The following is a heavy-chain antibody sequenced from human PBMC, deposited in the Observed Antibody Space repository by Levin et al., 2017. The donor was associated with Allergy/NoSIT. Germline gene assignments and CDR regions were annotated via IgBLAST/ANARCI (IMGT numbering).Heavy chain of an antibody. J-gene: IGHJ4*02. D-gene: IGHD4-17*01. CDR1: GFTVTSYW. Sequence: GGSLRLSCAVSGFTVTSYWMHWVRQAPGKGLAWVSRITGDGTITSYADSVKGRFTISRDTAKNTLYLQMDSLRVDDTAVYYCGRDGDGDYPIDYWGQGILVTVSS. V-gene: IGHV3-74*01. CDR2: ITGDGTIT. CDR3: GRDGDGDYPIDY.